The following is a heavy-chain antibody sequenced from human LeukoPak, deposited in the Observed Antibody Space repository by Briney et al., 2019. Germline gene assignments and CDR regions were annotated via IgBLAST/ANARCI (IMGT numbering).Heavy chain of an antibody. V-gene: IGHV4-61*02. Sequence: PSETLSLTCTVSGGSISGGYYWTWIRRPAGKGLEWIGRIYASGSTNYNPSLKSRLTISVDTSKNQFSLNLSSVTAADTAVYYCARSYSSSSVVSYYYYYMDVWGKGTTVTVSS. CDR1: GGSISGGYY. CDR2: IYASGST. J-gene: IGHJ6*03. D-gene: IGHD6-13*01. CDR3: ARSYSSSSVVSYYYYYMDV.